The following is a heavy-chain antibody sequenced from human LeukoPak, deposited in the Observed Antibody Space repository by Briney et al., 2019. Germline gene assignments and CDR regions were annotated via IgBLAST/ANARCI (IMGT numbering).Heavy chain of an antibody. CDR3: ARDDGHSHSSSFQGY. D-gene: IGHD6-13*01. CDR2: ISDDGGRT. CDR1: GFTFSSYW. V-gene: IGHV3-74*01. J-gene: IGHJ4*02. Sequence: SGGSLRLSCAASGFTFSSYWMHWVRQAPGKGLMWVSRISDDGGRTTYADSVKGRFTISRDNAKNSLYLQMNSLRAEDTAVYYCARDDGHSHSSSFQGYWGQGTLVTVSS.